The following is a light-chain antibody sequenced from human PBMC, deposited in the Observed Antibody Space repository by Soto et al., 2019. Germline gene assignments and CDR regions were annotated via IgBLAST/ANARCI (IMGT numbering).Light chain of an antibody. CDR2: GAS. CDR3: PQYGSSPT. Sequence: EIVLTQSPGTLSFSPGERATLSCRASQSVSSSYLAWYQQKPGQAPRLLIYGASSRATGIPDRFSGSGSGTDFTLTISRLEPEDFAVYYCPQYGSSPTFGPETKVDIK. V-gene: IGKV3-20*01. J-gene: IGKJ3*01. CDR1: QSVSSSY.